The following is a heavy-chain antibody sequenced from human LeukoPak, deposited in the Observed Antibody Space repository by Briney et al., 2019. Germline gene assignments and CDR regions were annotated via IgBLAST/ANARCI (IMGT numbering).Heavy chain of an antibody. Sequence: SETLSLTCTVSGVSISSYYWSWIRQPPGKGLEWIGYIYYSGSTNYNPSLKSRVTISVDTSKNQFSLKLSSVTAADTAVYYCAREMVGERGWFDPWGQGTLVTVSS. CDR1: GVSISSYY. CDR3: AREMVGERGWFDP. V-gene: IGHV4-59*01. CDR2: IYYSGST. D-gene: IGHD2-15*01. J-gene: IGHJ5*02.